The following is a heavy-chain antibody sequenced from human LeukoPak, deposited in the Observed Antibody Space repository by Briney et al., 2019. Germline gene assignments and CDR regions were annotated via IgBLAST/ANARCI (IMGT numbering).Heavy chain of an antibody. J-gene: IGHJ4*02. CDR3: ARGSGTGTFSY. CDR1: GDSISRSTYY. V-gene: IGHV4-39*02. CDR2: VYYGRSP. Sequence: SETLSLTCTVSGDSISRSTYYWAWIRQPPGKGLEWIGSVYYGRSPYFNPSLESRATISVDTSKNHFSLKMSSVTAADTAVYYCARGSGTGTFSYWGQGTLVTVSS. D-gene: IGHD6-25*01.